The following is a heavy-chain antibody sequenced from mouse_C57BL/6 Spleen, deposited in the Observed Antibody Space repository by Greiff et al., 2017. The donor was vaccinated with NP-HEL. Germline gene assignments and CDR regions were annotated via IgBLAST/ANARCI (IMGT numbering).Heavy chain of an antibody. CDR3: ARPSLYDGYSFAY. D-gene: IGHD2-3*01. V-gene: IGHV1-50*01. CDR2: IDPSDSYT. CDR1: GYTFTSYW. Sequence: QVQLQQPGAELVKPGASVKLSCKASGYTFTSYWMQWVKQRPGQGLEWIGEIDPSDSYTNYNQKFKGKATLTVDTSSSTAYMQLSSLTSEDSAVYYCARPSLYDGYSFAYWGQGTLVTVSA. J-gene: IGHJ3*01.